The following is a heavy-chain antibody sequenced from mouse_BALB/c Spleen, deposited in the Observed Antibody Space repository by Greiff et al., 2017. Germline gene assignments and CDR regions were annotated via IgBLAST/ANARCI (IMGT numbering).Heavy chain of an antibody. CDR3: AMGGLDAMTY. CDR2: ISSGGST. V-gene: IGHV5-6-5*01. D-gene: IGHD6-2*01. CDR1: GFTFSSYA. Sequence: EVQLMESGGGLVKPGGSLKLSCAASGFTFSSYAMSWVRQTPEKRLEWVASISSGGSTYYPDSEKGRFTISRDNARNILYLQMSSLRSEDTAMYYIAMGGLDAMTYGGQGTSVTASS. J-gene: IGHJ4*01.